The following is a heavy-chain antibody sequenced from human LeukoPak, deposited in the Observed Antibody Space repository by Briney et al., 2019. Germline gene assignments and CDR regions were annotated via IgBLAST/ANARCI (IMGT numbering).Heavy chain of an antibody. CDR2: IAYDESNK. CDR3: AKIRDFAGIDS. CDR1: GFTFSSYS. Sequence: GGSLRLSCAASGFTFSSYSIHWVRQAPGKGLEWVAVIAYDESNKSYADSVKGRFTISRDNSKNTLYLQMNSLRAEDTAVYYCAKIRDFAGIDSWGQGTLVTVSS. J-gene: IGHJ4*02. D-gene: IGHD3-3*01. V-gene: IGHV3-30-3*02.